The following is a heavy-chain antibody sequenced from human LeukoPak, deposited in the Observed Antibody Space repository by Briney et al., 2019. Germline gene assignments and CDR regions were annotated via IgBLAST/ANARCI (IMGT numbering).Heavy chain of an antibody. J-gene: IGHJ4*02. V-gene: IGHV4-38-2*02. Sequence: PSETLSLTCTVSGYSISTSYYWGWIRQPPGNGLEWIGSIYHSGNTYYNPSLKSRVTISVDTSKNQFSLKLNSVTAADTAVYYCARAGYGDSDFDYWGQGTLVTVSS. D-gene: IGHD4-17*01. CDR1: GYSISTSYY. CDR3: ARAGYGDSDFDY. CDR2: IYHSGNT.